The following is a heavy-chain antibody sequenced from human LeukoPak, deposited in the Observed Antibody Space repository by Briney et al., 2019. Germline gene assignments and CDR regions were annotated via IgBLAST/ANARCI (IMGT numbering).Heavy chain of an antibody. Sequence: ASVKVSCKASGYTFTSYGISWVRQAPGQGLEWMGWINAGNGNTKYSQKFQGRVTITRDTSASTAYMELSSLRSEDTAVYYCAHGRAQYYFDYWGQGTLVTVSS. J-gene: IGHJ4*02. CDR1: GYTFTSYG. CDR3: AHGRAQYYFDY. CDR2: INAGNGNT. V-gene: IGHV1-3*01.